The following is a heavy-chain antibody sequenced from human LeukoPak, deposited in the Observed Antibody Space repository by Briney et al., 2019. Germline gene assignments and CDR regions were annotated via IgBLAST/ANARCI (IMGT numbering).Heavy chain of an antibody. CDR3: ARSGAAGGMY. J-gene: IGHJ4*02. CDR1: GGSISSYY. Sequence: SETLSLTCTVSGGSISSYYWSWIRQPPGKGLEWIGYIYYSGTTSYNPSLKSRVTISLDTSKNQFSLKLTSGTAADTALYYCARSGAAGGMYWGQGTLVTVSS. CDR2: IYYSGTT. V-gene: IGHV4-59*01. D-gene: IGHD6-13*01.